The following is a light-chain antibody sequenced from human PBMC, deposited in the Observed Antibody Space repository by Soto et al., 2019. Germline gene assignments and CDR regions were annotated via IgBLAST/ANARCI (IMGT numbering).Light chain of an antibody. CDR1: QSVSSSY. V-gene: IGKV3-20*01. CDR3: QQYGSSPET. Sequence: EIVLTQSQGTLYLSPGERATLSCRASQSVSSSYLAGYRQKPGQAPRLLIYGASSMATGIPDRFSGSGSGTDFTLTISRLEPEDFAVYYCQQYGSSPETFGQGTKVDIK. J-gene: IGKJ1*01. CDR2: GAS.